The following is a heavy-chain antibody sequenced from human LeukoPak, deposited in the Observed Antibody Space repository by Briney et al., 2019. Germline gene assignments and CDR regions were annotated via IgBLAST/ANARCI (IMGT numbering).Heavy chain of an antibody. CDR2: IYSGGST. J-gene: IGHJ6*02. D-gene: IGHD6-13*01. CDR1: GFTVSSNY. Sequence: PGGSLRLSCAASGFTVSSNYMSWVRQAPGKGLEWVSVIYSGGSTYYADSVKGRFTISRDNSKNTQYLQMNSLRAEDTAVYYCASPSIQAAAGLGGDYGMDVWGQGTTVTVSS. V-gene: IGHV3-53*01. CDR3: ASPSIQAAAGLGGDYGMDV.